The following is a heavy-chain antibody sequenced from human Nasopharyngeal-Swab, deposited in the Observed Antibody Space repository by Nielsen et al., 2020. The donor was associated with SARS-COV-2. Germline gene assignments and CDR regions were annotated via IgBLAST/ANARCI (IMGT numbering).Heavy chain of an antibody. CDR1: GFTFSDYW. CDR2: IKQDGTLK. J-gene: IGHJ4*02. CDR3: IKYLDGWN. D-gene: IGHD5-24*01. V-gene: IGHV3-7*01. Sequence: GGSLRLSCGGSGFTFSDYWMSWVRQSPEKGLEWVANIKQDGTLKSYVDSVKGRFIISRDNAKNILYLEMSSLRAEDSGIYFCIKYLDGWNWGQGTPVTVSS.